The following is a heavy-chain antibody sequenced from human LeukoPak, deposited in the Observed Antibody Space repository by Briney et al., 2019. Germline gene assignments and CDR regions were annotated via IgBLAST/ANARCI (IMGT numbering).Heavy chain of an antibody. V-gene: IGHV1-2*02. D-gene: IGHD2/OR15-2a*01. J-gene: IGHJ4*02. Sequence: ASVRVSCKASGYNFIGYYINWVRQAPGQGLEWMGWINPNNGDTNYAQKFQGRVTVTRDTSISTAYMELSSLRSDDTAVYYCARTRGSHISMAYLDYWGQGTLVTVSS. CDR3: ARTRGSHISMAYLDY. CDR1: GYNFIGYY. CDR2: INPNNGDT.